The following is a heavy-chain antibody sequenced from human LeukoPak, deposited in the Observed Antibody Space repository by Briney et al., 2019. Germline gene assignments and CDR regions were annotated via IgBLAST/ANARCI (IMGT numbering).Heavy chain of an antibody. CDR1: GYTFTGYY. V-gene: IGHV1-2*02. D-gene: IGHD6-19*01. Sequence: GASVKVSCKASGYTFTGYYMHWVRQAPGQGLEWMGWINPNSGGTNYAQKFQGRVTMTRDTSISTAYMELSRLRSDDTAVYYCAISDSSGRYNWFDPWGQGTLVTVSS. CDR3: AISDSSGRYNWFDP. CDR2: INPNSGGT. J-gene: IGHJ5*02.